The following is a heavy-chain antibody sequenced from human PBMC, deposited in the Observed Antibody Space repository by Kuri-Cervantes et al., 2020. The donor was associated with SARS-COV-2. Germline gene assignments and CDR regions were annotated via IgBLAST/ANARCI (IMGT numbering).Heavy chain of an antibody. V-gene: IGHV3-30*02. CDR1: GFTFSSYG. D-gene: IGHD3-3*01. CDR3: ARDRPLPDDFWSGWFDY. Sequence: GGSLRLSCAASGFTFSSYGMHWVRQAPGKGLEWVAFIRYDGSNKYYADSVRGRFTISRDNAKNSLYLQMNSLRAEDTAVYYCARDRPLPDDFWSGWFDYWGQGTLVTVSS. J-gene: IGHJ4*02. CDR2: IRYDGSNK.